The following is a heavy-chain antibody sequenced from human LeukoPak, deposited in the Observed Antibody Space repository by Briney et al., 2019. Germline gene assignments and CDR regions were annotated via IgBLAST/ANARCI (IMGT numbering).Heavy chain of an antibody. CDR2: IKGDGIST. Sequence: PGGSLRLSCAASGFDFSSNWMHWVRHAPGQGLVWVSRIKGDGISTNYADSVKGRFTISRDIAENTLYLQMNSLRAEDTAVYYCAKDESGYEKTGPRFDYWGQGTLVTVSS. J-gene: IGHJ4*02. CDR1: GFDFSSNW. CDR3: AKDESGYEKTGPRFDY. V-gene: IGHV3-74*01. D-gene: IGHD5-12*01.